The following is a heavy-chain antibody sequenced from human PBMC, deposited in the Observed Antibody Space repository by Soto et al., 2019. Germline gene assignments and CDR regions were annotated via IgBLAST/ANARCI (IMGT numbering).Heavy chain of an antibody. J-gene: IGHJ5*02. Sequence: QVQLVQSGAEVKKPGSSVKVSCKASGGTFSSYAISWVRQAPGQGLEWMGGIIPIFGTANYAQKFQGRVTITADESTSTAYMEPSSLRSEDTAVYYCARGDYDFWSGYHRYNWFDPWGQGTLVTVSS. D-gene: IGHD3-3*01. CDR1: GGTFSSYA. V-gene: IGHV1-69*01. CDR3: ARGDYDFWSGYHRYNWFDP. CDR2: IIPIFGTA.